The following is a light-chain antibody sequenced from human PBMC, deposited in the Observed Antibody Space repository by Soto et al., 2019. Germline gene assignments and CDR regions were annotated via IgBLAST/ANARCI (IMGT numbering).Light chain of an antibody. CDR1: SSDVASYNL. J-gene: IGLJ2*01. Sequence: QSALTQPASVSGSPGQSITISCTGTSSDVASYNLVSWYQRHPDKAPKLMIYEGSKRPLGVSNRFSGSKSGNTASLTISGLQAEDGADYYCSSHAGSTTWVVFGGGTKLTVL. CDR2: EGS. CDR3: SSHAGSTTWVV. V-gene: IGLV2-23*01.